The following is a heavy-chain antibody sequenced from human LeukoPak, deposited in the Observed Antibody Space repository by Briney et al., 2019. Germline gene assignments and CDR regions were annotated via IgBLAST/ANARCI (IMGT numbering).Heavy chain of an antibody. J-gene: IGHJ6*02. CDR2: INHSGST. Sequence: SETLSLTCAVYGGSFSGYYWSWIRQPPGKGLEWIGEINHSGSTNYNPSLKSRVTISVDTSKNQFSLMLSSVTAADTAVYYCARGDLIVGADMDVWGQGTTVTVSS. CDR1: GGSFSGYY. V-gene: IGHV4-34*01. CDR3: ARGDLIVGADMDV. D-gene: IGHD1-26*01.